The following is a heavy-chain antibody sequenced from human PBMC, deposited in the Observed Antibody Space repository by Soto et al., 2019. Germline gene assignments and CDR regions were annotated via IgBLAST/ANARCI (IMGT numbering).Heavy chain of an antibody. Sequence: EVQLLESGGGLVQPGGSMRLSFAASGFTFSSYAMSWVRQAQGKGLAWVSAISGSGGSTYYADSVKGRFTISRDNSKNTLYLQMNSLRAEDTAVYYCAKRRVAARPIVKDYYYMDVWGKGTTVTVSS. CDR1: GFTFSSYA. D-gene: IGHD6-6*01. CDR2: ISGSGGST. CDR3: AKRRVAARPIVKDYYYMDV. J-gene: IGHJ6*03. V-gene: IGHV3-23*01.